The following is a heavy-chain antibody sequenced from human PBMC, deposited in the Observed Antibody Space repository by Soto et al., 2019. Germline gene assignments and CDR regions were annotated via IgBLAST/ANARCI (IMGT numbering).Heavy chain of an antibody. D-gene: IGHD7-27*01. CDR1: GFTFSSYA. CDR2: ISGSGGST. J-gene: IGHJ4*02. Sequence: GGTLRPSCAASGFTFSSYAMSWDRQAPGKGLEWVSTISGSGGSTYYADSLKGRFTISRDNSKNTLYLQMNSLRAEDTAVYYCAKDFANWGRPAYFDYWGQGTLVTVSS. V-gene: IGHV3-23*01. CDR3: AKDFANWGRPAYFDY.